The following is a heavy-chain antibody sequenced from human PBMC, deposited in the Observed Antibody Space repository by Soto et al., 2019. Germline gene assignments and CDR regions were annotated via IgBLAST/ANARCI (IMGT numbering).Heavy chain of an antibody. Sequence: QVQMQESGPGLVKTSETLSLTWTVSGGSISSYYWSWIRQAPGKGLEWIGYIYYSGSTNYNPSLKSRVTISVHTSKNQFSLKLSSVTAADTAVYYCARDYGGGSCFDYWGQGTLVTVSS. CDR2: IYYSGST. CDR3: ARDYGGGSCFDY. CDR1: GGSISSYY. D-gene: IGHD2-15*01. J-gene: IGHJ4*02. V-gene: IGHV4-59*01.